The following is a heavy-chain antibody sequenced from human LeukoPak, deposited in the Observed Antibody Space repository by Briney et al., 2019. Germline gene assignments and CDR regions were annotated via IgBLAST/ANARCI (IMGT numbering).Heavy chain of an antibody. V-gene: IGHV1-69*04. CDR2: IIPILGIA. D-gene: IGHD3-22*01. J-gene: IGHJ4*02. Sequence: SVKVSCKASGGTFSSYAISWVRQAPGQGLEWMGRIIPILGIANYAQKFQGRVTITADKSTSTAYMELSSLRSEDTAVYYCARDEEVSGYCYWGQGTLVTVSS. CDR1: GGTFSSYA. CDR3: ARDEEVSGYCY.